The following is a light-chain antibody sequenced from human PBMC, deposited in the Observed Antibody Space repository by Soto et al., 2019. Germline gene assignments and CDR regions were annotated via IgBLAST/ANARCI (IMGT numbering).Light chain of an antibody. Sequence: QSALTQPRSVSGSPGQSVTISCTGTSSDVGGYNYVSWYQQHPGKVPKLMIYDVSKRPSGVPDRFSGSKSGNTASLTISGLQAEDEADYYCCSYAGNYTHVFGSGTKLTVL. CDR3: CSYAGNYTHV. CDR1: SSDVGGYNY. J-gene: IGLJ1*01. CDR2: DVS. V-gene: IGLV2-11*01.